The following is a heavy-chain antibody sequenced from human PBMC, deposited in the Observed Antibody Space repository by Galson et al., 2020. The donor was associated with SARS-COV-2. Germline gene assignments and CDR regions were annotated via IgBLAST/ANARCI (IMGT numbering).Heavy chain of an antibody. CDR3: TTERYGDHGKFDP. CDR1: GDNIIDLY. V-gene: IGHV1-24*01. J-gene: IGHJ5*02. Sequence: ASVQISCEVSGDNIIDLYVHWLRQNPGKGPEWMGRFDPADGETFYAQTFQGRVTMTGETFTNTASMELSSLRPDDTAVYFCTTERYGDHGKFDPWGQGTLVTVSA. CDR2: FDPADGET. D-gene: IGHD4-17*01.